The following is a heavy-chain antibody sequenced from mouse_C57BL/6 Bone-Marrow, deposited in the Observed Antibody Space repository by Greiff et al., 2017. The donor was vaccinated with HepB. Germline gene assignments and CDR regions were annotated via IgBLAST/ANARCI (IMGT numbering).Heavy chain of an antibody. Sequence: EVQLQQSGAELVRPGASVKLSCTASGFNIKDDYMHWVQQRPEQGLEWIGWIDPENGDTEYASKVQGKGTLTVDTSSNTANLQLSSLTSEDTAVYYCTTALRGRRRYFDVWGTGTTVTVSS. J-gene: IGHJ1*03. V-gene: IGHV14-4*01. CDR2: IDPENGDT. CDR3: TTALRGRRRYFDV. CDR1: GFNIKDDY. D-gene: IGHD1-1*01.